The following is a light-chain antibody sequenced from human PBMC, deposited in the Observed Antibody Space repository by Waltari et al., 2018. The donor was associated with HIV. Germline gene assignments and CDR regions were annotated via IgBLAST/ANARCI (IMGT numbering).Light chain of an antibody. CDR3: ASFTGDDTLL. CDR1: DSDFGLYNF. V-gene: IGLV2-14*03. CDR2: DVD. J-gene: IGLJ3*02. Sequence: SAVTQPASVSGLPGQSITISCTGGDSDFGLYNFVSLYQQHPGRVPRLILYDVDSRAPGISDRFAGSRSGPTASLSISRLRAEDEADYYCASFTGDDTLLFGGGTKVTVL.